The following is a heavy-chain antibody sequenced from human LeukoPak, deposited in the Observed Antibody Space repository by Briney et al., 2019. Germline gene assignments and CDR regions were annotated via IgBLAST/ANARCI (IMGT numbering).Heavy chain of an antibody. V-gene: IGHV1-2*02. Sequence: ASVKVSCKASGYTFTGYYMHWVRQAPGQGLEWMGWIKPNSGDTNYAQKFQGRVTMTRDTSISTVYMELSRLRFDDTAVYYCASSGSFRQQLVKWGQGTLVTVSS. CDR1: GYTFTGYY. CDR3: ASSGSFRQQLVK. CDR2: IKPNSGDT. D-gene: IGHD6-13*01. J-gene: IGHJ4*02.